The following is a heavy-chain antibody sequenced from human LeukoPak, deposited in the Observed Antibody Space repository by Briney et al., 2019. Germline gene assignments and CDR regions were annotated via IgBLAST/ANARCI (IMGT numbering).Heavy chain of an antibody. D-gene: IGHD6-19*01. CDR3: ARDGAVAGLDY. V-gene: IGHV7-4-1*02. CDR2: INTNTGNP. J-gene: IGHJ4*02. Sequence: ASVTVSCKASGYTFTRYAMNWVRQAPGQGLEWMGWINTNTGNPTYAQGFTGRFVFSLDTSVSTAYLQISSLKAEDTAVYYCARDGAVAGLDYWGQGTLVTVSS. CDR1: GYTFTRYA.